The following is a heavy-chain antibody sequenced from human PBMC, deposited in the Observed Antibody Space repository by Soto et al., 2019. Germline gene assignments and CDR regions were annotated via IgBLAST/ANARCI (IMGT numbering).Heavy chain of an antibody. Sequence: QVQLQESGPGLVKPSETLSLTCTVSGGSVSSGSYYWSWIRQPPGKGLEWIGYIYYSGSTNYNPSRKSRVTISVDTSKNQFALKLSSVTAADTAVYYWARGIEGWYEGRYYYGMDVWGQGTTVSVPS. CDR2: IYYSGST. D-gene: IGHD6-19*01. J-gene: IGHJ6*02. V-gene: IGHV4-61*01. CDR3: ARGIEGWYEGRYYYGMDV. CDR1: GGSVSSGSYY.